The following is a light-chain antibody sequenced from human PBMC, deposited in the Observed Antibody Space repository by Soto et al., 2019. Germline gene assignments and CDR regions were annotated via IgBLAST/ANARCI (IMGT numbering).Light chain of an antibody. CDR2: DAS. J-gene: IGKJ4*01. CDR3: QQRSNWPPV. Sequence: EIVLTQSPATLSLSPGERATLSCRASQSVRTYLSYVAWYQQRPGQAPRLLIYDASNRATGIPARFSGSGSGTDFTLTISSLEPEDFAVYYCQQRSNWPPVFGGGTKVDNK. CDR1: QSVRTY. V-gene: IGKV3-11*01.